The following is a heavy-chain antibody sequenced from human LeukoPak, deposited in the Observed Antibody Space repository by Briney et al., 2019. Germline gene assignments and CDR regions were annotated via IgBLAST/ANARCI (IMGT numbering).Heavy chain of an antibody. D-gene: IGHD6-13*01. CDR1: GYTFTSYD. V-gene: IGHV1-8*01. Sequence: ASVKVSCKASGYTFTSYDINWVRQATGQGLEWMGWMNPNGGNTGYAQKFQGRVTMTRNTSISTAYMELSSLRSEDTAVYYCARGRLSSSWNNWFDPWGQGTLVTVSS. CDR3: ARGRLSSSWNNWFDP. CDR2: MNPNGGNT. J-gene: IGHJ5*02.